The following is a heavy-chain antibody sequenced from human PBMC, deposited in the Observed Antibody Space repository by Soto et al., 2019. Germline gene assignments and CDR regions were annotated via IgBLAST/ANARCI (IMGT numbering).Heavy chain of an antibody. CDR3: AKVFVFTIREGFDY. Sequence: EVQLLESGGGLVQPGGSLRLSCAASGFTFSSYAMSWVRQAPGKGLEWVSAITGSGDSTYYADSVKGRFTVSRDNSKNTLYLQINSLRAEDTAVYYCAKVFVFTIREGFDYWGLGTVVTVSS. CDR1: GFTFSSYA. CDR2: ITGSGDST. J-gene: IGHJ4*02. D-gene: IGHD3-3*01. V-gene: IGHV3-23*01.